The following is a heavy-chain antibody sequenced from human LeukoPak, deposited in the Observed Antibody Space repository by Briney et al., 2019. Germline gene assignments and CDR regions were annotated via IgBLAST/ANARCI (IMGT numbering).Heavy chain of an antibody. V-gene: IGHV4-34*01. CDR3: ARGEGHYDFWSGYSLAEYFQH. J-gene: IGHJ1*01. CDR1: GGSISSYY. D-gene: IGHD3-3*01. Sequence: SETLSLTCTVSGGSISSYYWSWIRQPPGKGLEWIGEINHSGSTNYNPSLKSRVTISVDTSKNQFSLKLSSVTAADTAVYYCARGEGHYDFWSGYSLAEYFQHWGQGTLVTVSS. CDR2: INHSGST.